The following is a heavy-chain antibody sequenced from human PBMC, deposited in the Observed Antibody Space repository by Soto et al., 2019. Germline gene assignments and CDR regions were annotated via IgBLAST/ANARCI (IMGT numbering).Heavy chain of an antibody. J-gene: IGHJ6*02. V-gene: IGHV1-3*01. CDR3: AKGGNIAVVVADYGMDV. CDR1: GYTFSNYA. CDR2: FNAGNGNT. D-gene: IGHD2-15*01. Sequence: QVHLVQPGAEVKKPGASMKVSCKASGYTFSNYAMHWVRQAPGQRLEWMGWFNAGNGNTKYSQKFQDRVTIPRDTSASTAYMELSSLRAEDTAVYYCAKGGNIAVVVADYGMDVWGQGTTVTVSS.